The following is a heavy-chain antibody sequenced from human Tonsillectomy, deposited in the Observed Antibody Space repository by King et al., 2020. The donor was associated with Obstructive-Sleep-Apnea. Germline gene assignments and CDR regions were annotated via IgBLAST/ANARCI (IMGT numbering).Heavy chain of an antibody. V-gene: IGHV4-59*08. CDR3: TRHLDEDYWYFDL. CDR1: GGSISGNY. J-gene: IGHJ2*01. CDR2: IYYMGNT. D-gene: IGHD1-1*01. Sequence: QLQLQESGPGLVKSSETLSLTCTVSGGSISGNYWSWIRQPPGKALEWMGYIYYMGNTNSNPSLKSRVTISLDKSENHFSLSLSTVTAADTAVYYCTRHLDEDYWYFDLWGRGTLVTVSS.